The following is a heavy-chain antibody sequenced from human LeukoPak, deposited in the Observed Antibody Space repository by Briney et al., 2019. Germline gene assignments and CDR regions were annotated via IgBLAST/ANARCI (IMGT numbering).Heavy chain of an antibody. J-gene: IGHJ5*02. D-gene: IGHD5-18*01. Sequence: ASVKVSCEASGYTFTSYYMHWVRQAPGQGLEWMGIINPSGGSTSYAQKFQGRVTMTRDTSTSTVYMELSSLRSEDTAVYYCARGHLGRGYSINWFDPWGQGTLVTVSS. CDR1: GYTFTSYY. V-gene: IGHV1-46*01. CDR2: INPSGGST. CDR3: ARGHLGRGYSINWFDP.